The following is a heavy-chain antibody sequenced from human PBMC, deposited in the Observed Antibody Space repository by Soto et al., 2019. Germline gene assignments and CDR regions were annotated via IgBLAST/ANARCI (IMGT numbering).Heavy chain of an antibody. D-gene: IGHD3-10*01. Sequence: QVQLVESGGGVVQPGRSLRLSCAASGFTFSSYGMHWVRQAPGKGLEWVAGISDDGSNKYYADSVKGRFTISRDNSKKPLDRQMHRLRAEDTAVYYCAVQYYYSSRGVTYGMDVWGQGTTVTVSS. CDR2: ISDDGSNK. CDR3: AVQYYYSSRGVTYGMDV. J-gene: IGHJ6*02. V-gene: IGHV3-30*03. CDR1: GFTFSSYG.